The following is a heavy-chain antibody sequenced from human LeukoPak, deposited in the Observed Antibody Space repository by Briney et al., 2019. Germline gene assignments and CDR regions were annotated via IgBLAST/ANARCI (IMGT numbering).Heavy chain of an antibody. CDR3: ARETSLAGFASGLGFNY. Sequence: SETLSLTCTVSGASISGWYWSWIRQPPGKGLEWIGYVYGSGYTNYNPSLKSRVTMSIDTSKNRFSLKLTSVTAADTATYYCARETSLAGFASGLGFNYWGQGILVTVSS. CDR1: GASISGWY. CDR2: VYGSGYT. J-gene: IGHJ4*02. V-gene: IGHV4-59*01. D-gene: IGHD6-19*01.